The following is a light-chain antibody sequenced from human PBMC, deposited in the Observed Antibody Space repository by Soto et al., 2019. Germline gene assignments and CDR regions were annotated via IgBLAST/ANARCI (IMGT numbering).Light chain of an antibody. CDR2: EVS. J-gene: IGLJ3*02. V-gene: IGLV2-14*01. CDR1: SSDDGGYNY. CDR3: SSYTSSLIWV. Sequence: QSALTQPASVSGSPGQSITISCTGTSSDDGGYNYVSWFQQHPGKAPKLMIYEVSNRPSGVSNRFSGSKSGNTASLTISGLQAEDEADYYCSSYTSSLIWVFGGGTKVTVL.